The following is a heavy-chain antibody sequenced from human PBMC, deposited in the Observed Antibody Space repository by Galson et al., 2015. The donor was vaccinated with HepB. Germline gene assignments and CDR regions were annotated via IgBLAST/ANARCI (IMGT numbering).Heavy chain of an antibody. D-gene: IGHD4-17*01. CDR3: AAGSDYRGYYYGMDV. V-gene: IGHV1-58*01. Sequence: SVKVSCKASGFTFTSPAVQWVRQARGQRLEWIGWIVVGSGNTNYAQKFQERVTITRDMSTSTAYMELGSLRSEDTAVYYCAAGSDYRGYYYGMDVWGQGTTVTVSS. CDR2: IVVGSGNT. CDR1: GFTFTSPA. J-gene: IGHJ6*02.